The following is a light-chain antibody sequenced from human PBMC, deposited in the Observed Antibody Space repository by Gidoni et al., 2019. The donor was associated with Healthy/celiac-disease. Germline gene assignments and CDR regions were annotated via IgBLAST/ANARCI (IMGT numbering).Light chain of an antibody. J-gene: IGKJ2*01. CDR3: QQSYSTQYT. Sequence: EIQMTQSPSSLSASVGDRVTITCRASQSISSYLNWYQQKPGKAPKLLIYAASSLQSGVPSRFSGSGSGTEFTLTISSRQPEDFATYYCQQSYSTQYTFGQGTKLEIK. CDR1: QSISSY. CDR2: AAS. V-gene: IGKV1-39*01.